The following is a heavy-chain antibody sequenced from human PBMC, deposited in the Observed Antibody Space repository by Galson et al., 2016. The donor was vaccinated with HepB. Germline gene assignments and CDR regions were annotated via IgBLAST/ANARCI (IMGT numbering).Heavy chain of an antibody. Sequence: SLRLSCAASGLSFSSCNMNWFRQTPGKGLEWLAAMSFDSNFIDYAESVRGRFTVSRDNAKNSLYLQMNTLGSEDTALYHCAKEGAAWSRDYWGPGTLVTVSS. CDR1: GLSFSSCN. CDR3: AKEGAAWSRDY. V-gene: IGHV3-21*06. J-gene: IGHJ4*02. CDR2: MSFDSNFI. D-gene: IGHD2-15*01.